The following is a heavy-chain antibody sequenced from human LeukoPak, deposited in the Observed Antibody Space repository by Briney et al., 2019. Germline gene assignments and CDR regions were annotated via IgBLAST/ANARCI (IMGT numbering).Heavy chain of an antibody. Sequence: GGSLRLSCAASGFTFSGSAMHWVRQASGKGLEWVGRIRSKANSYATAYAASVKGRFTISRDDSKNTAYLQMNSLKTEDTAVYYCTRLTVTFGGVIDDYWGQRTLVTVSS. V-gene: IGHV3-73*01. CDR1: GFTFSGSA. CDR2: IRSKANSYAT. J-gene: IGHJ4*02. D-gene: IGHD3-16*02. CDR3: TRLTVTFGGVIDDY.